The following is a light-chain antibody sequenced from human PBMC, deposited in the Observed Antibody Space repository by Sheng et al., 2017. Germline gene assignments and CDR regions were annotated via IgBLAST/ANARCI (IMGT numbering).Light chain of an antibody. CDR3: QQYKDWPPRS. CDR2: DAS. CDR1: QYISNK. J-gene: IGKJ2*01. Sequence: DIVMTQSPATLSLSPRERATLSCRASQYISNKVAWYQQRPGQAPRLLIYDASTRAAGIPARFTASGSGTEFTLTISNLQSEDFGVYYCQQYKDWPPRSFGQGTKLEIK. V-gene: IGKV3-15*01.